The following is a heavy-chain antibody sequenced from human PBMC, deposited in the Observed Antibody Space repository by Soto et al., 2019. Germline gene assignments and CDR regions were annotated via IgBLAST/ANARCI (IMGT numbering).Heavy chain of an antibody. CDR3: ARGAYLDYYDIGMDV. D-gene: IGHD3-22*01. V-gene: IGHV3-33*01. J-gene: IGHJ6*02. Sequence: GGSLRLSCAASGFTFSSYGMHWVRQAPGKGLEWVAVIWYDGSNKYYADSVKGRFTISRDNSKNTLYLQMNSLRAEDTAVYYCARGAYLDYYDIGMDVWGQGTTVTVSS. CDR1: GFTFSSYG. CDR2: IWYDGSNK.